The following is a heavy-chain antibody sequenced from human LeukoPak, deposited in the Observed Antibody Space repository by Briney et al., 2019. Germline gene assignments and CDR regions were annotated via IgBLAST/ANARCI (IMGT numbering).Heavy chain of an antibody. J-gene: IGHJ4*02. CDR1: GGSISSSNYY. CDR3: ARQVTYYYDSRVDY. CDR2: IYYSGST. V-gene: IGHV4-39*01. D-gene: IGHD3-22*01. Sequence: SETLSLTCTVSGGSISSSNYYWGWIRQPPGKGLEWIGSIYYSGSTYYNPSLKSRVTISVDTSKNQFSLKLSSVTAADTAVYYCARQVTYYYDSRVDYWGQGTLVTVSS.